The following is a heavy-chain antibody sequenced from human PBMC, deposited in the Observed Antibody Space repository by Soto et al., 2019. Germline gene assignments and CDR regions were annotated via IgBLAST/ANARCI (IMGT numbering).Heavy chain of an antibody. CDR2: TSSNGGTT. CDR3: ARASGYSSGWYFFDY. CDR1: GFTFSSYA. D-gene: IGHD6-19*01. J-gene: IGHJ4*02. V-gene: IGHV3-23*01. Sequence: GSLRLSCAASGFTFSSYAMNWVRQAPGKGLEWVSTTSSNGGTTYYADSVKGRFTISRDKSKNTVYLQMNSLRAEDTALYYCARASGYSSGWYFFDYWGQGALVTVSS.